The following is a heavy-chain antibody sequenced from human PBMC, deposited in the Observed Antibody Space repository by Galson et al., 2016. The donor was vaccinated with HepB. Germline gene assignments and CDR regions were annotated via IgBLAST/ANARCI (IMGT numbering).Heavy chain of an antibody. D-gene: IGHD3-10*01. V-gene: IGHV1-46*03. CDR3: GRAYYYGSGSYGVYYGMDV. CDR2: VNPSDGNT. J-gene: IGHJ6*04. CDR1: EYTFTTYY. Sequence: SVKVSCKASEYTFTTYYIHWVRQAPGQGLEWMGVVNPSDGNTRYAQKFQGRVTMTSDTSTSTVYLELSSLRSEDTAVYQCGRAYYYGSGSYGVYYGMDVWGKGTTVTVSS.